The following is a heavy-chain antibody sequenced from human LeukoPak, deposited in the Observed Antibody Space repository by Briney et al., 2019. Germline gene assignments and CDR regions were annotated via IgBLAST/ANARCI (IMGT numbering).Heavy chain of an antibody. CDR1: GGSFSGYY. V-gene: IGHV4-34*01. J-gene: IGHJ4*02. D-gene: IGHD5-12*01. Sequence: SETLSLTCAVYGGSFSGYYWSWIRQPPGKGLEWIGEINHSGSTNYNPSLKSRVTISVDTSKNQFSLKLSSVTAADTAVYYCARHLRSGYKSLYFDYWGQGTLVTVSS. CDR3: ARHLRSGYKSLYFDY. CDR2: INHSGST.